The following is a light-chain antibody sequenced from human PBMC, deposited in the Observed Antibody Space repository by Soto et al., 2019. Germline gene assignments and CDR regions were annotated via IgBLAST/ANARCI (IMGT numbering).Light chain of an antibody. Sequence: EIVMTQSPATLSVSPGERATLSCRASQSVSSNLAWYQQKPGQAPRLLIYGASTRATDIPARFSGSGSGTEFTLTISSLQSVDFAVYYCQQYNNWPPYTFGQGTKLEIK. CDR2: GAS. CDR3: QQYNNWPPYT. CDR1: QSVSSN. J-gene: IGKJ2*01. V-gene: IGKV3-15*01.